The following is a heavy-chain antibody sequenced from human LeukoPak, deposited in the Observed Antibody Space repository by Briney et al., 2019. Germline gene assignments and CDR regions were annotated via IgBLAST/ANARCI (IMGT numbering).Heavy chain of an antibody. CDR3: ARGPGGQDIVVVPAAMPWDY. Sequence: KTGGSLRLSCAASGFTFSSYSMNWVRQAPGKGLEWVSSISSSSSYIYYADSVKGRFTISRDNAKNSLYLQMNSLRAEDTAVYYCARGPGGQDIVVVPAAMPWDYWGQGTLVTVSS. D-gene: IGHD2-2*01. V-gene: IGHV3-21*01. J-gene: IGHJ4*02. CDR1: GFTFSSYS. CDR2: ISSSSSYI.